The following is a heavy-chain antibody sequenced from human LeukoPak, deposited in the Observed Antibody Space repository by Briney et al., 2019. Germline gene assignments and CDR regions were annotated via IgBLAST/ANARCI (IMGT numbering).Heavy chain of an antibody. J-gene: IGHJ2*01. CDR2: IYTSGST. D-gene: IGHD3-22*01. V-gene: IGHV4-4*07. CDR3: ARVDDSSGYPNWYFDL. CDR1: GGSISSYY. Sequence: SETLSLTCTVSGGSISSYYGSWIRQPAGKGLEWTGRIYTSGSTNYNPSLKSRVTMSVDTSKNQFSPKLSSVTAADTAVYYCARVDDSSGYPNWYFDLWGRGTLVPVSS.